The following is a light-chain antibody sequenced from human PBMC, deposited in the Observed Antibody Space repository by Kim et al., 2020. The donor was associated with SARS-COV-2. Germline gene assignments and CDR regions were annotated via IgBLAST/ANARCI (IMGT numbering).Light chain of an antibody. Sequence: APGKTHRITFGGNNSGSKEVCGCQQPPGQAPVLATHNDSDLHPGIRDRLSGSNSGNTATLPISRVEAGDMADYYCQLWDSSSDHVVFGGGTQLTVL. V-gene: IGLV3-21*04. CDR1: NSGSKE. J-gene: IGLJ2*01. CDR3: QLWDSSSDHVV. CDR2: NDS.